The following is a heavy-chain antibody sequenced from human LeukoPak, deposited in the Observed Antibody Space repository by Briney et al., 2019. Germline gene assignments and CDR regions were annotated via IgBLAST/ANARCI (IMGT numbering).Heavy chain of an antibody. CDR3: ANVWGVVVAARF. D-gene: IGHD2-15*01. CDR2: ISYDGGKK. CDR1: GFTFSSHD. J-gene: IGHJ6*04. Sequence: PGGSLRLSCAASGFTFSSHDMHWVRQAPGKGLEWVAIISYDGGKKDYADSVKGRFTISRDNSKNTLYLQMNSLRAEDTAVYYCANVWGVVVAARFWGKGTTVTISS. V-gene: IGHV3-30*18.